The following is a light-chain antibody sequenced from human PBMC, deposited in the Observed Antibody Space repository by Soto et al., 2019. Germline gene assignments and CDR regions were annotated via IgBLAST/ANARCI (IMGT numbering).Light chain of an antibody. CDR2: DAS. V-gene: IGKV3-11*01. J-gene: IGKJ1*01. Sequence: EIVLTQSPATLSLSPGERATLSCRASQSVSSYLAWYQQKPGQAPRLLIYDASKRATGIPARFSGSGSGTDLTLTISSLEPEDLAVYYCQQRSNWPPEWTFGQGTKVEIK. CDR3: QQRSNWPPEWT. CDR1: QSVSSY.